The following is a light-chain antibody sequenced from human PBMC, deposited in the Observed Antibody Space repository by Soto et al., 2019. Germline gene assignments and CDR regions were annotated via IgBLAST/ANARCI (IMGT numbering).Light chain of an antibody. CDR3: CSYAGSYTSPYV. Sequence: QSALTQPRSVSGSPGQSVTISCTETSSDVGGYNYVSWYQQHPGKAPKLMIYDVSKRPSGVPDRFSGSKSGNTASLTISGLQAENEADYYCCSYAGSYTSPYVFGTGTKVTV. CDR2: DVS. CDR1: SSDVGGYNY. J-gene: IGLJ1*01. V-gene: IGLV2-11*01.